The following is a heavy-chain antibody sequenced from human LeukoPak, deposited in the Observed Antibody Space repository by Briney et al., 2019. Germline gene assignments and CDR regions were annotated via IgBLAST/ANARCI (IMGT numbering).Heavy chain of an antibody. V-gene: IGHV3-30*02. Sequence: GGSLRLSCAASGFTFTNCGMHWVRQAPGKRLEWVAFLRYDGDNKYYADSVKGRFTISRDNSKNTLYLQMNSLRAEDTAVYYCAKDRDILTTHPYDGFDIWGQGTMVTVSS. CDR1: GFTFTNCG. CDR2: LRYDGDNK. CDR3: AKDRDILTTHPYDGFDI. J-gene: IGHJ3*02. D-gene: IGHD3-9*01.